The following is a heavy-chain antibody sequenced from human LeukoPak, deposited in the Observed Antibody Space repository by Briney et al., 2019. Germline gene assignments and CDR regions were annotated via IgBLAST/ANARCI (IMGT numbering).Heavy chain of an antibody. V-gene: IGHV4-39*07. D-gene: IGHD2-15*01. CDR1: GGSISSSSYY. CDR3: ARARYLYCSGGSCYSGRGYYYGMDV. J-gene: IGHJ6*02. CDR2: IYYSGST. Sequence: SETLSLTCTVSGGSISSSSYYWGWIRQPPGKGLEWIGSIYYSGSTYYNPSLKSRVTISVDTSKNQFSLKLSSVTAADTAVYYCARARYLYCSGGSCYSGRGYYYGMDVWGQGTTVTVSS.